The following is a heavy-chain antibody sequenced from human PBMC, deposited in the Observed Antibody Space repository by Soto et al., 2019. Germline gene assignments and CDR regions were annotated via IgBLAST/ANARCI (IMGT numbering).Heavy chain of an antibody. CDR3: ARDGPIQQLGQSYQF. CDR1: GFPFTVFW. Sequence: GGSLRLSCAASGFPFTVFWMSWVRQVPGKGLEWAAMINQGGTERYYVDSVKGRFTISRDNAANLVYLQMDSLRGEDTAVYYCARDGPIQQLGQSYQFWGKGSLVTVSS. V-gene: IGHV3-7*01. CDR2: INQGGTER. D-gene: IGHD4-4*01. J-gene: IGHJ1*01.